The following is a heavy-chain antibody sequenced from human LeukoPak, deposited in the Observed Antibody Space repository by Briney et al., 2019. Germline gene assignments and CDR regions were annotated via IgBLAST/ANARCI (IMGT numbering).Heavy chain of an antibody. CDR3: ARRGGQKWELLNYFDY. CDR1: GFTFDDYG. CDR2: INWNGGST. Sequence: GSLRLSCAASGFTFDDYGMSWVRQAPGKGLEWVSGINWNGGSTGYADSVKGRFTISRDNAKNSLYLQMNSLRAEDTALYYCARRGGQKWELLNYFDYWGQGTLVTVSS. V-gene: IGHV3-20*04. J-gene: IGHJ4*02. D-gene: IGHD1-26*01.